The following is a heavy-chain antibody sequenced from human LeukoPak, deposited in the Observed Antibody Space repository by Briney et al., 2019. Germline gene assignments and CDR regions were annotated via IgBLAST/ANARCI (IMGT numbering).Heavy chain of an antibody. CDR2: INTNTGNP. D-gene: IGHD3-10*01. CDR1: GYTFTSYA. V-gene: IGHV7-4-1*02. J-gene: IGHJ4*02. CDR3: ARDIPMLRGVNSFLDY. Sequence: ASVKVSCRASGYTFTSYAMNWVRQAPGQGLEWMGWINTNTGNPIYAQGFTGRFVFPLDTSVSTAYLQISSLKAEDTAVYYCARDIPMLRGVNSFLDYWGQGTLVTVSS.